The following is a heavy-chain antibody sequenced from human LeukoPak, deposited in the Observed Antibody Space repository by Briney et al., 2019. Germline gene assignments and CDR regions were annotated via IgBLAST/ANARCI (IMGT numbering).Heavy chain of an antibody. D-gene: IGHD5-18*01. V-gene: IGHV4-61*02. CDR1: SGSISSGSYY. J-gene: IGHJ6*03. Sequence: SETLSLTCTVSSGSISSGSYYWSWIRQPAGKELEWIGRISKTGSTSYNPSLMSRVTMSVDTSNNQFSLRLSSATAADTAVYYCGRCYYYYYYYMDVWGKGTTVTVSS. CDR2: ISKTGST. CDR3: GRCYYYYYYYMDV.